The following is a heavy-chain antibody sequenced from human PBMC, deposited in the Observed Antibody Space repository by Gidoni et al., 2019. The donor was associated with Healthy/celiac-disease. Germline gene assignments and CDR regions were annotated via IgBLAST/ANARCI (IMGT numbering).Heavy chain of an antibody. J-gene: IGHJ6*02. D-gene: IGHD3-22*01. CDR2: IYYSGST. Sequence: QVQLQESGPGLVKPSQTLSLTCTVSGGSISSGGYYWSWIRQHPGKGLEWIGYIYYSGSTYYNPSLKSRVTISVDTSKNQFSLKLSSVTAADTAVYYCARDRDSSGYFSGYYYGMDVWGQGTTVTVSS. CDR3: ARDRDSSGYFSGYYYGMDV. CDR1: GGSISSGGYY. V-gene: IGHV4-31*03.